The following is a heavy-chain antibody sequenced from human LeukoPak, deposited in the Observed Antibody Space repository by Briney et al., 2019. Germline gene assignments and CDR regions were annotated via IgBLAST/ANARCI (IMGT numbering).Heavy chain of an antibody. D-gene: IGHD3-10*01. CDR3: ARGGPVDAVRGSNWFDP. V-gene: IGHV1-69*06. CDR2: IIPIFGTA. J-gene: IGHJ5*02. CDR1: GGTFSSYA. Sequence: SVNVSCKASGGTFSSYAISWVRQAPGQGREWMGGIIPIFGTANYAQKFQGRVTITADKSTSTAYMELSSLRSEDTAVYYCARGGPVDAVRGSNWFDPWGQGTLVTVSS.